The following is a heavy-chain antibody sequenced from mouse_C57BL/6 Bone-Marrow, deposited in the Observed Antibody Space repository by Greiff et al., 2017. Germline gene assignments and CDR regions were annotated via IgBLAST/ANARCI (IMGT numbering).Heavy chain of an antibody. J-gene: IGHJ2*01. V-gene: IGHV1-15*01. D-gene: IGHD3-3*01. Sequence: VQLQQSGAELVRPGASVTLSCKASGYTFTDYEMHWVKQTPVHGLEWIGAIDPETGGTAYNQKFKGKAILTADKSSSSAYMERRSLTSEDSAVYYCTTHCCRYFDYWGQGTTLTVSA. CDR2: IDPETGGT. CDR3: TTHCCRYFDY. CDR1: GYTFTDYE.